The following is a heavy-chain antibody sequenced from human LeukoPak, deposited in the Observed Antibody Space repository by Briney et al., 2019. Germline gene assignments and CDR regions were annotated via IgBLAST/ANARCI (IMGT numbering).Heavy chain of an antibody. CDR1: GGSISSYY. Sequence: SETLSLTCTVSGGSISSYYWSWIRQPPGRGLEWIGYIYYSGSTNYNPSLKSRVTISVDTSKNQFSLKLSSVTAADTAVYYCARENYYDRAFDIWGQGTMVTVSS. D-gene: IGHD3-22*01. J-gene: IGHJ3*02. CDR3: ARENYYDRAFDI. CDR2: IYYSGST. V-gene: IGHV4-59*01.